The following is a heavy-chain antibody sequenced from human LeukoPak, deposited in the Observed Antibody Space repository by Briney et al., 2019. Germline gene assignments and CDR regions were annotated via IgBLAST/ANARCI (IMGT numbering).Heavy chain of an antibody. CDR2: ISSSSSYI. Sequence: GGSLRLSCAASGFTFSSYGMNWVRQAPGKGLEWVSSISSSSSYIYYADSVKGRFTISRDNAKNSLYLQMNSLRAEDTAVYYCARSLRIMITFGGAIAYAFDIWGQGTMVTVSS. CDR3: ARSLRIMITFGGAIAYAFDI. V-gene: IGHV3-21*01. D-gene: IGHD3-16*02. J-gene: IGHJ3*02. CDR1: GFTFSSYG.